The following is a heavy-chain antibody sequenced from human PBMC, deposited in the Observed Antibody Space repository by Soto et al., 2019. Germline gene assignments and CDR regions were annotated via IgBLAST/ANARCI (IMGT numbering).Heavy chain of an antibody. V-gene: IGHV2-5*02. CDR3: AHSPSDDGYDRYFHS. D-gene: IGHD5-12*01. J-gene: IGHJ4*02. Sequence: QITLKESGPTLVNPTQTLTLTCTFSGFSLSTDGVGVGWIRQPPGKALEWLALIYWDDDERYRPSLKTRLTITKDPPKNQVVLTMTNMDPVDTATYYCAHSPSDDGYDRYFHSWGQGTLVTVSS. CDR2: IYWDDDE. CDR1: GFSLSTDGVG.